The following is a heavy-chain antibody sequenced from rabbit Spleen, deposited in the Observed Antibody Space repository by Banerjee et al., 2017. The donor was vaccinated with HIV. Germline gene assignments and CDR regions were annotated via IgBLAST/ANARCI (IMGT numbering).Heavy chain of an antibody. D-gene: IGHD7-1*01. CDR3: ARDTGTSFSSYGMDL. CDR1: GFSFSSNDY. Sequence: QSLEESGGDLVKPGASLTLTCTASGFSFSSNDYMCWVRQAPGKGLEWISCIAGSSSAFTYSATWAKGRFTISKTSLTTVTLQMTSLTVADTATYFCARDTGTSFSSYGMDLWGPGTLVTVS. J-gene: IGHJ6*01. CDR2: IAGSSSAFT. V-gene: IGHV1S40*01.